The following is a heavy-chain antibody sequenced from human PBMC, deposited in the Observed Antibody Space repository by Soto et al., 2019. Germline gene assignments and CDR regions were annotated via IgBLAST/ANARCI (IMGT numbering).Heavy chain of an antibody. Sequence: QVQLVESGGGVVQPGRSLRLSCAASGFTFSSYGMHWVRQAPGKGLEWVAVISYDGSNKYYADSVKGRFTISRDNSKNTLYLQMNSLRAEDTAVYYCAKQSSEWELPYFDYWGQGTLVTVSS. D-gene: IGHD1-26*01. V-gene: IGHV3-30*18. CDR3: AKQSSEWELPYFDY. CDR2: ISYDGSNK. J-gene: IGHJ4*02. CDR1: GFTFSSYG.